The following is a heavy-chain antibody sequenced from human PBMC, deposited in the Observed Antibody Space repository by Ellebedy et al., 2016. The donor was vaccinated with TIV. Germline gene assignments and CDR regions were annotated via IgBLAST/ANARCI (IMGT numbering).Heavy chain of an antibody. Sequence: GGSLRLSXAASGFTFSSYAMSWVRQAPGKGLEWVSAISGSGGSTYYADSVKGRFTISRDNSKNTLYLQMNSLRAEDTAVYYCAKDLEQQLVVWYFDLWGRGTLVTVSS. J-gene: IGHJ2*01. CDR2: ISGSGGST. CDR1: GFTFSSYA. V-gene: IGHV3-23*01. D-gene: IGHD6-13*01. CDR3: AKDLEQQLVVWYFDL.